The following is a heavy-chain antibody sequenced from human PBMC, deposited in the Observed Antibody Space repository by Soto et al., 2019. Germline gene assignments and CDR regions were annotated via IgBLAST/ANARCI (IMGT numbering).Heavy chain of an antibody. CDR2: ISYDGSNK. J-gene: IGHJ4*02. V-gene: IGHV3-30*18. Sequence: PGGSLRLSCAASGFTFSSYGMHWVRQAPGKGLEWVAVISYDGSNKYYADSVKGRFTISRDNSKNTLYLQMNSLRAEDTAVYYCAKWGYSSGREVDYWGQGTLVTVSS. D-gene: IGHD6-19*01. CDR3: AKWGYSSGREVDY. CDR1: GFTFSSYG.